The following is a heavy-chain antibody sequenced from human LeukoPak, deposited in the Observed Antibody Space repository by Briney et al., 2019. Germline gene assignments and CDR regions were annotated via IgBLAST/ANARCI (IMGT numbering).Heavy chain of an antibody. J-gene: IGHJ2*01. D-gene: IGHD6-13*01. V-gene: IGHV4-34*01. Sequence: PSETLSLTCAVYGGSFSGYYWSWIRQPPEKGLEWIGNIYHSGDTYYNPSLKSRVTISVDTSKNQFSLNLSSVSAADTAVYYCARHEHSSSWSPPEYVDLWGRGTLVTVSS. CDR1: GGSFSGYY. CDR2: IYHSGDT. CDR3: ARHEHSSSWSPPEYVDL.